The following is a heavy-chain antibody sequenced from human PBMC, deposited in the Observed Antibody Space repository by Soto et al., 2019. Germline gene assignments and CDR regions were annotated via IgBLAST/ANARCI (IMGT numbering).Heavy chain of an antibody. J-gene: IGHJ4*02. CDR1: GGSISSGGYY. V-gene: IGHV4-31*03. CDR2: IYYSGST. CDR3: AREGDGGGGDCCYFDY. Sequence: QGQLQESGPGLVKPSQTLSLTCTVSGGSISSGGYYWSWIRQHPGKGLEWIGYIYYSGSTYYNPSLKSRVTISVDTSKNQFSLKLSSVTAADTAVYYCAREGDGGGGDCCYFDYWGQGTLVTVSS. D-gene: IGHD2-21*02.